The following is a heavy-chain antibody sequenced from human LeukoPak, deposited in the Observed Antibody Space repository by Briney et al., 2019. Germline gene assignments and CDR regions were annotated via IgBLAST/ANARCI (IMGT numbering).Heavy chain of an antibody. D-gene: IGHD2-15*01. CDR2: IDPSDSYT. CDR3: ARQIYCSGGSCYSTWFDP. V-gene: IGHV5-10-1*01. Sequence: GESLKISCKDSGYSFTSYWFSWVGQMPGKGLKGRGWIDPSDSYTNYSPHFKGHVTSSADQSTSTAYLQWSSLKASDTAMYYCARQIYCSGGSCYSTWFDPWGEGTLVTVSS. CDR1: GYSFTSYW. J-gene: IGHJ5*02.